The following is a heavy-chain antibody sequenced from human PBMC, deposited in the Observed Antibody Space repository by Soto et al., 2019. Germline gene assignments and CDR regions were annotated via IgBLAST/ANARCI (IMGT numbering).Heavy chain of an antibody. Sequence: GGSLRLSCAASGFTFSSYAMHWVRQAPGKGLEWVAVISYDGSNKYYADSVKGRFTISRDNSKNTLYLQMNSLRAEDTAVYYCARDHSITLAYYYGMDVWGQGTTVTVSS. D-gene: IGHD3-3*02. J-gene: IGHJ6*02. CDR1: GFTFSSYA. CDR2: ISYDGSNK. V-gene: IGHV3-30-3*01. CDR3: ARDHSITLAYYYGMDV.